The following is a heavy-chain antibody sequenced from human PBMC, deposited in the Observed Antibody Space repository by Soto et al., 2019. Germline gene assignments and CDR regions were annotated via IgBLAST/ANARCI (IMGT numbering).Heavy chain of an antibody. J-gene: IGHJ4*02. V-gene: IGHV3-33*01. D-gene: IGHD3-10*01. Sequence: GMHXVXXXXXKGXXWVAFIWDDGKDESYADSVXXXXXXXRDXSKXXLYLQINSLXXEDTGVYYCARDRGRPFDYWGQGTLVTVSS. CDR3: ARDRGRPFDY. CDR2: IWDDGKDE. CDR1: G.